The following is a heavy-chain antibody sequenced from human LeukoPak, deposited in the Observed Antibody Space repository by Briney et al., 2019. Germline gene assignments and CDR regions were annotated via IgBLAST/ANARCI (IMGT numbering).Heavy chain of an antibody. CDR2: ISGSGGST. CDR1: GFTFSSYA. D-gene: IGHD3-10*01. CDR3: ARDVPGDYSYYMDV. V-gene: IGHV3-23*01. J-gene: IGHJ6*03. Sequence: GGSLRLSCAASGFTFSSYAMSWVRQAPGKGLEWVSGISGSGGSTYYADSVKGRFTISRDNAKNSLYLQMNSLRAEDTAVYYCARDVPGDYSYYMDVWGKGTTVTVSS.